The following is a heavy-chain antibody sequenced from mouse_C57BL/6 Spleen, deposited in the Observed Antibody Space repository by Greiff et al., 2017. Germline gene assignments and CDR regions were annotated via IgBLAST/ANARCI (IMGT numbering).Heavy chain of an antibody. J-gene: IGHJ1*03. V-gene: IGHV1-52*01. D-gene: IGHD1-1*01. Sequence: QVQLQQPGAELVRPGSSVKLSCKASGYTFTSYWMHWVKQRPIQGLEWIGNIDPSDSETHYNQKFKEKATLTVDKSSSTAYRQLSSLTAEDSAVYYCARSGYGSSWYFDVWGTGTTVTVSS. CDR3: ARSGYGSSWYFDV. CDR2: IDPSDSET. CDR1: GYTFTSYW.